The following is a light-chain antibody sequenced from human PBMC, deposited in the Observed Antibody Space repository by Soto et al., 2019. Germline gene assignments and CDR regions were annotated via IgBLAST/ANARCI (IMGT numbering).Light chain of an antibody. CDR3: CSYAGTYNFWV. J-gene: IGLJ3*02. CDR1: NSDIGGYNY. CDR2: DVS. Sequence: QSALTQPRSVSGSPEQSVTISCTGTNSDIGGYNYVSWYQQHPGKAPKVMIYDVSRRPSGVPDRFSGSKSGNTASLTISGLQAEDEADYYCCSYAGTYNFWVFGGGTKVTV. V-gene: IGLV2-11*01.